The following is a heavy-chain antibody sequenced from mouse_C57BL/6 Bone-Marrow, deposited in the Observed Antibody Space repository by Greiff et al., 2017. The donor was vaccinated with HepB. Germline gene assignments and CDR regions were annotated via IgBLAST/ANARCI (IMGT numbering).Heavy chain of an antibody. J-gene: IGHJ2*01. D-gene: IGHD2-3*01. Sequence: QVQLQQSGAELVRPGTSVKLSCKASGYTFTSYWMHWVKQRPGQGLEWIGVIDPSDSYTNYNQKFKGKATLTVDTSSSTAYMQLSSLTSEDSAVYYCARSDGYYFDYWGQGTTLTVSS. CDR2: IDPSDSYT. CDR3: ARSDGYYFDY. CDR1: GYTFTSYW. V-gene: IGHV1-59*01.